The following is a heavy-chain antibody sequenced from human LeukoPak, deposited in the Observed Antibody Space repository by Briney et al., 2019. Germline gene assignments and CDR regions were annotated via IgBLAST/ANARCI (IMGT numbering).Heavy chain of an antibody. CDR2: INHSGST. V-gene: IGHV4-34*01. J-gene: IGHJ4*02. CDR1: GGSFSSYY. CDR3: ARGRRGLNCSSTSCYKALYYFDY. Sequence: SETLSLTCAVYGGSFSSYYWSWIRQPPGKGLEWIGEINHSGSTNYNPSLKSRVTISVDTSKNQFSLKLSSVTAADTAVYYCARGRRGLNCSSTSCYKALYYFDYWGQGTLVTVSS. D-gene: IGHD2-2*02.